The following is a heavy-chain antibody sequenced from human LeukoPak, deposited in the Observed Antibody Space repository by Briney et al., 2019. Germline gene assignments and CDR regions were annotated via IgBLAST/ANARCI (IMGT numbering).Heavy chain of an antibody. CDR3: ARGPYHYDSSGYYSHSGFDY. D-gene: IGHD3-22*01. CDR2: IYTSGST. J-gene: IGHJ4*02. CDR1: GGSISSYY. V-gene: IGHV4-4*07. Sequence: SETLSLTCTVSGGSISSYYWSWIRQPAGKGLEWIGRIYTSGSTNYNPSLKSRVTMSVDTSKNQFSLKLSSVTAADTAVYYCARGPYHYDSSGYYSHSGFDYWGQGTLVTVSS.